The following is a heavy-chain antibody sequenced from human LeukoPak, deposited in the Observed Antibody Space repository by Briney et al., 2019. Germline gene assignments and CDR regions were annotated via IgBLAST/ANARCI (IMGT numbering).Heavy chain of an antibody. J-gene: IGHJ4*02. CDR1: GYTFTSHD. D-gene: IGHD3-22*01. Sequence: ASVKVSCKASGYTFTSHDVSWVRQASGQGLEWMGWINVYNGNTDYAQRLQGRVTMTTDTSTNTAYMELRSLRSDDTAVYYCAREPSSGYRYFDYWGQGTLVTVSS. CDR2: INVYNGNT. V-gene: IGHV1-18*01. CDR3: AREPSSGYRYFDY.